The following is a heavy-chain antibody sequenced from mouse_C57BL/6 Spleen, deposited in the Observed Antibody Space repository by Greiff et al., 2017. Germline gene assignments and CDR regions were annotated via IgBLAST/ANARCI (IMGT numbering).Heavy chain of an antibody. D-gene: IGHD2-10*02. Sequence: QVQLQQPGAELVKPGASVKLSCTASGYTFTSYWMHWVQQRPGPGLAWLGMIPPNSGSTNYNETFKSQATLTVDKSSSTAYMQLSSLTSEDSAVYCGARGVWDRFDYWGQGTTVTVSS. CDR1: GYTFTSYW. J-gene: IGHJ2*01. CDR2: IPPNSGST. CDR3: ARGVWDRFDY. V-gene: IGHV1-64*01.